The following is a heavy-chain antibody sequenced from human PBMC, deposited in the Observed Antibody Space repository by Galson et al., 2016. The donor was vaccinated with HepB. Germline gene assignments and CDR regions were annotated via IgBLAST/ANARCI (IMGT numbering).Heavy chain of an antibody. CDR1: GFTFRSSA. Sequence: SLRLSCAASGFTFRSSAMHWVRQAPGKGLEWVAVISSYGRDQFYADSVKGRFTISRDNSKNTLFLQMNSLRPEDTAVYYCGRDVYPGGDSFDAFEIWGQGTMVTVSS. CDR2: ISSYGRDQ. CDR3: GRDVYPGGDSFDAFEI. D-gene: IGHD2-21*02. V-gene: IGHV3-30*04. J-gene: IGHJ3*02.